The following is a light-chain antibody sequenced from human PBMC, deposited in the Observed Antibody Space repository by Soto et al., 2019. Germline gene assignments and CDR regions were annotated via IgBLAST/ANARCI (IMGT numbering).Light chain of an antibody. J-gene: IGLJ2*01. V-gene: IGLV2-8*01. CDR2: EVN. CDR1: SSDVGGYNY. CDR3: SSSTGYSTVV. Sequence: QSALTQPPSASGSPGQSVAISCTGTSSDVGGYNYVSWYQQHPGKAPKLMIYEVNNRPSGVPDRFSGSKSGNTASLTVSGLQAEDEADYYCSSSTGYSTVVFGGGTKLTVL.